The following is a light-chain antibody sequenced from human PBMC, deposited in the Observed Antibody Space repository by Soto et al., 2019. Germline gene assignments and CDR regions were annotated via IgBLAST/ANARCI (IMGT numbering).Light chain of an antibody. V-gene: IGLV2-14*01. CDR1: NSDVGVYNS. Sequence: QSALTQPASVSGSPGQSITISCTGTNSDVGVYNSVSWHQQHPGKAPKVMIFAVTNRPSGVSNRFSGSKSGKTASLTISGLQAEDEGDYYCSSYTTRGTLVFGGGTKLTVL. J-gene: IGLJ3*02. CDR3: SSYTTRGTLV. CDR2: AVT.